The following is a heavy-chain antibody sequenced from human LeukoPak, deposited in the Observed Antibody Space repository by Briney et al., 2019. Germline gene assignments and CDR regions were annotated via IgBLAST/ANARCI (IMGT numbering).Heavy chain of an antibody. D-gene: IGHD6-19*01. Sequence: PGGSLTLSCVASGLTLSSYWMLWLRQATGKGVVWVSRINSDGTSTSYADSRKGRFTISRDNGKNTLYLQMNSLRAEDTAVYYCARDEYSSNRYVHHWGQGTLVTVS. J-gene: IGHJ1*01. CDR3: ARDEYSSNRYVHH. CDR1: GLTLSSYW. CDR2: INSDGTST. V-gene: IGHV3-74*01.